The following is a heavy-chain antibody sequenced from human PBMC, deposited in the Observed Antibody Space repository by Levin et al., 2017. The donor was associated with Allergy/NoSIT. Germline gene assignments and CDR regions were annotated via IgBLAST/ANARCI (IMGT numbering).Heavy chain of an antibody. CDR1: GGSISSSSYY. Sequence: SQTLSLTCTVSGGSISSSSYYWGWIRQPPGKGLEWIGSIYYSGSTYYNPSLKSRVTISVDTSKNQFSLNLNSVTAADTAVYYCATHGDLEGSDSLWFGTNTKNWFDAWGQGTLVTVSS. CDR3: ATHGDLEGSDSLWFGTNTKNWFDA. J-gene: IGHJ5*02. D-gene: IGHD3-10*01. V-gene: IGHV4-39*01. CDR2: IYYSGST.